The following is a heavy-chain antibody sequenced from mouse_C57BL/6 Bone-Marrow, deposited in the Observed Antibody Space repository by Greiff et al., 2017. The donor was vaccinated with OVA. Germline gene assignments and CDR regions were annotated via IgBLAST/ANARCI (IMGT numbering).Heavy chain of an antibody. CDR2: IDPANGNT. CDR1: GFNIKNTY. J-gene: IGHJ2*01. CDR3: ALRGYYCSRSYFDY. V-gene: IGHV14-3*01. D-gene: IGHD1-1*01. Sequence: EVQLQQSVAELVRPGASVKLSCTASGFNIKNTYMHWVKQRPEQGLEWIGRIDPANGNTKYAPKFQGKATITADTSSNTAYLLLISLTSEVSSLSSCALRGYYCSRSYFDYWGQGTPLTVSS.